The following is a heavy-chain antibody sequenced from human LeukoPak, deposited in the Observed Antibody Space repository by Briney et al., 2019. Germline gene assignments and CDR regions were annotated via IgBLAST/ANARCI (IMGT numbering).Heavy chain of an antibody. CDR2: FDGNAHGT. Sequence: GGSLRLSCATSGFTFSQFGMTWVRQPPGKGLEWVASFDGNAHGTYFADSVTGRCTISSDNSKNTVYLQMNSLRADDTAIYYCAKARIIGVGWAQFDSWGQGSLVTVSS. CDR3: AKARIIGVGWAQFDS. D-gene: IGHD2-21*01. V-gene: IGHV3-23*01. CDR1: GFTFSQFG. J-gene: IGHJ4*02.